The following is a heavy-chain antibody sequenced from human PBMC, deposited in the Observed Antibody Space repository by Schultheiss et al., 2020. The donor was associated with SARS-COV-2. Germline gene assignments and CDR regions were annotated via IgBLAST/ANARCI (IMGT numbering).Heavy chain of an antibody. CDR3: ARSPGDFWSGYYGVYYFDY. V-gene: IGHV1-69*13. D-gene: IGHD3-3*01. Sequence: SVKVSCKASGYTFTSYGISWVRQAPGQGLEWMGGIIPIFGTANYAQKFQGRVTITADESTSTAYMELSSLRSEDTAVYYCARSPGDFWSGYYGVYYFDYWGQGTLVTVSS. J-gene: IGHJ4*02. CDR1: GYTFTSYG. CDR2: IIPIFGTA.